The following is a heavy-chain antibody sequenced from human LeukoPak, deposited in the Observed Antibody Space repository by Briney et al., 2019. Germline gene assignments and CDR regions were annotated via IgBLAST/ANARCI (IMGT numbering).Heavy chain of an antibody. V-gene: IGHV1-18*04. J-gene: IGHJ4*02. Sequence: PSVKVTCKSSGYTFTSYAISWVRQAPGPGLEWMGLISTYNGNTNYEQKLHGRVTMTTYTYTSTAYLELRSLRSDDTAVYYCARDRDGHLNYWGQGTLVTVSS. CDR2: ISTYNGNT. D-gene: IGHD4-17*01. CDR3: ARDRDGHLNY. CDR1: GYTFTSYA.